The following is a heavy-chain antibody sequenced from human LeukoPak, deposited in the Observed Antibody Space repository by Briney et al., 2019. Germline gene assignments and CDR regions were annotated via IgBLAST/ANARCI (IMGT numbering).Heavy chain of an antibody. Sequence: GGSLRLSCAASGFTFDDYAMHWVRQAPGKGLEWVSSISWNSDNIDYADSVKGRFTISRDNAKNSLYLQMNSLRAEDTAVYYCAGYVLRFLEWSPKDWFDPWGQGTLVTVSS. CDR2: ISWNSDNI. CDR1: GFTFDDYA. V-gene: IGHV3-9*01. CDR3: AGYVLRFLEWSPKDWFDP. D-gene: IGHD3-3*01. J-gene: IGHJ5*02.